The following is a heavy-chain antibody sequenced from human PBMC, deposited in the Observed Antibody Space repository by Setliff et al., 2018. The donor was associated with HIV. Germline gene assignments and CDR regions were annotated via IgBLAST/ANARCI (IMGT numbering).Heavy chain of an antibody. CDR2: ISSSSSTI. V-gene: IGHV3-48*01. CDR1: GFTFSSYS. D-gene: IGHD3-22*01. J-gene: IGHJ4*02. Sequence: HPGGSLRLSCAASGFTFSSYSMNWVRQAPGKGLEWVSYISSSSSTIYYADSVKGRFTISRDNAKNSLYLQMNSLRAEDTAVYYCAKDNYYDSSGLFRWGYFDYWGQGTLVTVSS. CDR3: AKDNYYDSSGLFRWGYFDY.